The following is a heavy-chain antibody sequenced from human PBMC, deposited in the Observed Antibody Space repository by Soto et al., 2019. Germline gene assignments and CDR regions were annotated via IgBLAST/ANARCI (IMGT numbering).Heavy chain of an antibody. Sequence: QEQLVESGGGVVQPGRSLRLSCAASGFTFSTYGMHWVRQAPGKGLEWVAVIWYDGSNKYYADSVKGRFTISRDNSKNTLYLQMNSLRAEDTAVYYCERSPAGYSYCYGADCWGQGTLVTVSS. CDR3: ERSPAGYSYCYGADC. J-gene: IGHJ4*02. D-gene: IGHD5-18*01. CDR2: IWYDGSNK. CDR1: GFTFSTYG. V-gene: IGHV3-33*01.